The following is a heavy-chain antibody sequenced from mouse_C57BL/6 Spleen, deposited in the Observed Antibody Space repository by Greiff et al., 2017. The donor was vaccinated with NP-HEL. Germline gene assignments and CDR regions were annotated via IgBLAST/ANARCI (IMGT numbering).Heavy chain of an antibody. D-gene: IGHD4-1*01. Sequence: VKLVESGAELARPGASVKLSCKASGYTFTSYGISWVKQRTGQGLEWIGEIYPRSGNTYYNEKFKGKATLTADKSSSTAYMELRSLTSEDSAVYFCAKLTGSWYFDVWGTGTTVTVSS. V-gene: IGHV1-81*01. J-gene: IGHJ1*03. CDR3: AKLTGSWYFDV. CDR2: IYPRSGNT. CDR1: GYTFTSYG.